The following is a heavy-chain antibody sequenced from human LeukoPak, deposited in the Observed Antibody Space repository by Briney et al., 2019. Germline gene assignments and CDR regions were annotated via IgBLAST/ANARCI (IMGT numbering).Heavy chain of an antibody. Sequence: GGSLRLSCAASGFTFSSYEMNWVRQAPGKGLEWVSYISSSSSTIYYADSVKGRFTISRDNAKNSLYLQMNSLRAEDTAVYYCARQKGYCSGGSCYYGGWGQGTLVTVSS. CDR2: ISSSSSTI. CDR1: GFTFSSYE. J-gene: IGHJ4*02. CDR3: ARQKGYCSGGSCYYGG. V-gene: IGHV3-48*01. D-gene: IGHD2-15*01.